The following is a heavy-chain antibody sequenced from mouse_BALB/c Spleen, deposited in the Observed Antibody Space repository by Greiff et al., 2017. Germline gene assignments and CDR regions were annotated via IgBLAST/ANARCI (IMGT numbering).Heavy chain of an antibody. CDR1: GFSLTSYG. CDR3: ARWGLRGYYAMDY. Sequence: VHLVESGPGLVAPSQSLSITCTVSGFSLTSYGVHWVRQPPGKGLEWLGVIWAGGSTNYNSALMSRLSISKDNSKSQVFLKMNSLQTDDTAMYYCARWGLRGYYAMDYWGQGTSVTVSS. D-gene: IGHD2-4*01. J-gene: IGHJ4*01. CDR2: IWAGGST. V-gene: IGHV2-9*02.